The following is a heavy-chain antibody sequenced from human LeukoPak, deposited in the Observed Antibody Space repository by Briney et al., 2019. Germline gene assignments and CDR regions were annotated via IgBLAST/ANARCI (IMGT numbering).Heavy chain of an antibody. D-gene: IGHD3-22*01. CDR1: GYSFTTYG. CDR2: INPNSGGT. V-gene: IGHV1-2*02. J-gene: IGHJ4*02. Sequence: GASVKVSCKASGYSFTTYGISWVRQAPGQGLEWMGWINPNSGGTNYAQKFQGRVTMTRDTSISTAYMELSRLRSDDTAVYYCAYEYYYGSSGQAVEPNFDYWGQGTLVTVSS. CDR3: AYEYYYGSSGQAVEPNFDY.